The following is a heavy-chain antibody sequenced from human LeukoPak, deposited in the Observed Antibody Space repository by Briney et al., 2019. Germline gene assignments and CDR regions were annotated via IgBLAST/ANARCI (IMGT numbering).Heavy chain of an antibody. Sequence: GGYLRLSCAASGFTFNDNAMHWVRQAPGQGLERVSLISGDGGRTSYADSVKGRFTTSRDNSKNSLILQMNSLRTADTALYYCAKEKFQFFYDSSGYYHNYFDYWGQGTLVTVSS. J-gene: IGHJ4*02. D-gene: IGHD3-22*01. V-gene: IGHV3-43*02. CDR1: GFTFNDNA. CDR2: ISGDGGRT. CDR3: AKEKFQFFYDSSGYYHNYFDY.